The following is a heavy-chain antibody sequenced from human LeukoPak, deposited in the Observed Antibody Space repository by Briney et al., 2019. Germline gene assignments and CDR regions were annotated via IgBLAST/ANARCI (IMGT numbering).Heavy chain of an antibody. J-gene: IGHJ4*02. V-gene: IGHV3-33*01. Sequence: PGGSLRLSCAASGFTFSSYGMHWVRQAPGKGLEWVAVIWYDGSNKYYADSVKGRLTISRDNSKNTLYLQMNSLRAEDTAVYYCARDYGDRNFDYWGQGTLVTVSS. D-gene: IGHD4-17*01. CDR3: ARDYGDRNFDY. CDR1: GFTFSSYG. CDR2: IWYDGSNK.